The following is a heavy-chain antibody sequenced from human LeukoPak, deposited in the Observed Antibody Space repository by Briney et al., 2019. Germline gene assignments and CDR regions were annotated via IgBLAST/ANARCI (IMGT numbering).Heavy chain of an antibody. Sequence: PGGSLRLSCAASGFTFSSYSMNRVRQAPGKGLEWVSSISSSSSYIYYADSVKGRFTISRDNAKNSLYLQMNSLRAEDTAVYYCARGVAASKLQAYDYWGQGTLVTVSS. CDR2: ISSSSSYI. J-gene: IGHJ4*02. V-gene: IGHV3-21*01. CDR3: ARGVAASKLQAYDY. D-gene: IGHD6-19*01. CDR1: GFTFSSYS.